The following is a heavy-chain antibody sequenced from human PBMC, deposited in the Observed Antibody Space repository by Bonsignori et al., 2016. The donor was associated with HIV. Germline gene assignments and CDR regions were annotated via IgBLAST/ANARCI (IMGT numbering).Heavy chain of an antibody. V-gene: IGHV4-59*01. CDR2: VYYSGST. Sequence: WIRQPPGKGLEWIGFVYYSGSTNYNPSLKSQVTISVDTSEKQFSLRLSSVTAADTAVYYCARETYDFWSGYYLSAFDIWGQGTMVTVSS. J-gene: IGHJ3*02. D-gene: IGHD3/OR15-3a*01. CDR3: ARETYDFWSGYYLSAFDI.